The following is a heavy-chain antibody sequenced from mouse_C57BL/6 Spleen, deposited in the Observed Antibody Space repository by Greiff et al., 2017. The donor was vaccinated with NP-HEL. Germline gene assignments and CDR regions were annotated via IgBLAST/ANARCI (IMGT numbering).Heavy chain of an antibody. CDR1: GYTFTSYW. Sequence: VQLQQPGAELVKPGASVKMSCKASGYTFTSYWITWVKQRPGQGLEWIGDIYPGSGSTNYNETFKSKATLTVDTSSSTAYMQLSSLTSEDSAVYYCARAGGYYAMDYWGQGTSVTVSS. J-gene: IGHJ4*01. CDR3: ARAGGYYAMDY. CDR2: IYPGSGST. V-gene: IGHV1-55*01.